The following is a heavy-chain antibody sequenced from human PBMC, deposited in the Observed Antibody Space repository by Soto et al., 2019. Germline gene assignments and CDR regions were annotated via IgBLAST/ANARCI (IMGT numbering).Heavy chain of an antibody. Sequence: QVQLQQWGAGLLKPSETLSLTCAVYGGSFSGHYWSWIRQPPGKGLEWIGEINHSGSTNYNPSLKSRVTISVDTSKNQFSLKLSSVTAADTAVYYCARLDCRDPSSRARRGWVYYYYDMDVWGQGTTVTVSS. D-gene: IGHD6-6*01. V-gene: IGHV4-34*01. CDR2: INHSGST. J-gene: IGHJ6*02. CDR3: ARLDCRDPSSRARRGWVYYYYDMDV. CDR1: GGSFSGHY.